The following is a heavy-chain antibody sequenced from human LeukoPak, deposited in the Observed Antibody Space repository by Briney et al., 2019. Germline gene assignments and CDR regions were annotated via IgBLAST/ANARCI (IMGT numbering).Heavy chain of an antibody. Sequence: PSETLSLTCAVSGGSISSGGYSWSWIRQPPGKGLEWIGYIYYSGSTYYNPSLKSRVTISVDTSKNQFSLKLSSVTAADTAVYYCVGYGSVFDYWGQGTLVTVSS. J-gene: IGHJ4*02. CDR1: GGSISSGGYS. CDR2: IYYSGST. D-gene: IGHD1-1*01. V-gene: IGHV4-30-4*07. CDR3: VGYGSVFDY.